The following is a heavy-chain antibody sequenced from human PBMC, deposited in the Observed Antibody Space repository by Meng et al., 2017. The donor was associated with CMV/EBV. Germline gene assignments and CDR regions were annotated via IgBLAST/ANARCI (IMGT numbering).Heavy chain of an antibody. CDR2: INPSGGST. D-gene: IGHD2-2*01. V-gene: IGHV1-46*01. J-gene: IGHJ3*02. Sequence: ASVKVSCKASGYTFTSYDINWVRQAPGQGLEWMGIINPSGGSTSYAQKFQGRVTMTRDTSTSTVYMELSSLRSEDTAVYYCASAGCSSTSCHKGDAFDIWGQGTMVTVSS. CDR3: ASAGCSSTSCHKGDAFDI. CDR1: GYTFTSYD.